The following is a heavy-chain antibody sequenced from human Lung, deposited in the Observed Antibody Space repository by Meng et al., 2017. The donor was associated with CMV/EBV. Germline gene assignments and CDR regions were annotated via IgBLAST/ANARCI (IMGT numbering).Heavy chain of an antibody. Sequence: SCAASGFSFSTSWMSWVRRAPGKGLEWVANIYQDGNEKYYVESVRDRFTISRANAKNSLYLQMNSLRAEDTAVYFCANKIDPAVAGNQGYFDYWXQGDXVNGAS. CDR2: IYQDGNEK. CDR1: GFSFSTSW. J-gene: IGHJ4*02. V-gene: IGHV3-7*01. CDR3: ANKIDPAVAGNQGYFDY. D-gene: IGHD6-19*01.